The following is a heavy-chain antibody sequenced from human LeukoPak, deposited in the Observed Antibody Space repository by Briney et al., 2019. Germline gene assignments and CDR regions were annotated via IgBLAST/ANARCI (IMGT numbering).Heavy chain of an antibody. CDR2: IEPYGGEK. CDR1: GFTFSGFY. CDR3: ARFRLGDSGNYCLDS. V-gene: IGHV3-7*01. J-gene: IGHJ5*01. D-gene: IGHD3-10*01. Sequence: PGGSLRLSCAASGFTFSGFYMSWVRQAPGKGLEWVANIEPYGGEKHYVDSLKGRFTISRDNAKNSLYLQLNSLRAEDTAVYYCARFRLGDSGNYCLDSWGQGTLVTISS.